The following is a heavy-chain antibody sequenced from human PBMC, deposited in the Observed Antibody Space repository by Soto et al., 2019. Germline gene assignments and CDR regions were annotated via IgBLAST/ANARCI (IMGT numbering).Heavy chain of an antibody. CDR1: GFTLSDHY. Sequence: EVQLVESGGGLVQPGGSLRLSCAASGFTLSDHYMDWVRQAPGKGLEWVGRTKNKANRYTTEYAASVNGRFTISRDDSQTSLYLQMTSLKTEDTAVYYCARWVSGSPDNWGQGTLVTVSS. J-gene: IGHJ4*02. CDR3: ARWVSGSPDN. D-gene: IGHD1-26*01. V-gene: IGHV3-72*01. CDR2: TKNKANRYTT.